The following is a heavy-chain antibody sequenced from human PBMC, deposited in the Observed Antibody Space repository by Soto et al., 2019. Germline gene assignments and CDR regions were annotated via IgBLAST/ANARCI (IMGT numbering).Heavy chain of an antibody. CDR1: GFTFSSYE. D-gene: IGHD2-21*01. V-gene: IGHV3-48*03. CDR3: ARVHKGGYSYYGMDV. J-gene: IGHJ6*02. Sequence: SRRLSWAASGFTFSSYEMNWVRQAPGKGMEWVSYISSSGSTIYYADSVKGRFTISRDNAKNSLYMQMNSLRAEDTAVYYCARVHKGGYSYYGMDVWCPATTVTVSS. CDR2: ISSSGSTI.